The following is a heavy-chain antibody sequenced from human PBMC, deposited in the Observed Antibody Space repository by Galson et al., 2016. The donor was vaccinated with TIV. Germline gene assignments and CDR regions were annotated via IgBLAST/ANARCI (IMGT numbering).Heavy chain of an antibody. J-gene: IGHJ3*01. CDR2: INWNSGSV. CDR1: GFSFGDYA. CDR3: VKAKSIFGVVPHRAFDV. V-gene: IGHV3-9*01. Sequence: SLRLSCAASGFSFGDYAMHWVRQAPGKGLEWVSGINWNSGSVDFADSVKGRFTISRDNAKNSLYLQMNSLRGEDTALYYGVKAKSIFGVVPHRAFDVWGQGTTVTVSS. D-gene: IGHD3-3*01.